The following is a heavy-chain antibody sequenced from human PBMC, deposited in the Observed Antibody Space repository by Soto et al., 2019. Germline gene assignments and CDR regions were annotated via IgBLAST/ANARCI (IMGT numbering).Heavy chain of an antibody. Sequence: GASVKVSCKASGYTFTSYYMHWVRQAPGQGLEWMGIINPSGGSTSYAQKLQGRVTMTRDTSTSTVYMELSSLRSEDTAMYYCARHGFVAAAPLWGYYYAMDVWGQGTTVTVSS. CDR2: INPSGGST. V-gene: IGHV1-46*01. CDR3: ARHGFVAAAPLWGYYYAMDV. CDR1: GYTFTSYY. J-gene: IGHJ6*02. D-gene: IGHD2-15*01.